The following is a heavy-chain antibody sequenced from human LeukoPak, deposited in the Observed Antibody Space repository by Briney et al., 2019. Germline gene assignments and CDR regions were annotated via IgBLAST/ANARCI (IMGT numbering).Heavy chain of an antibody. CDR3: ARDGSGWHTY. J-gene: IGHJ4*02. V-gene: IGHV3-48*03. CDR2: ISSDGTRI. Sequence: PGGSLRLSCAASGFTFSTYEMNWVRQAPGMGLEWVSYISSDGTRIYYADSVKGRFTISRDNAKNSLYLQMNSLRAEDTAVYYCARDGSGWHTYRGQGTLVTVSS. CDR1: GFTFSTYE. D-gene: IGHD6-19*01.